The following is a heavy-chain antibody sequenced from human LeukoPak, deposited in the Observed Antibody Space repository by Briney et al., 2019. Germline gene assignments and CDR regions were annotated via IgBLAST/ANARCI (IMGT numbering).Heavy chain of an antibody. CDR3: ARAVGYYDSSGVFDY. Sequence: SETLSLTCTVSGGSISSYYWSWIRQPPGKGLEWIGYIYYSGSTNYNPSLKSRVTISVDTSKNQFFLKLSSVTAADTAVYYCARAVGYYDSSGVFDYWGQGTLVTVSS. V-gene: IGHV4-59*01. CDR2: IYYSGST. CDR1: GGSISSYY. J-gene: IGHJ4*02. D-gene: IGHD3-22*01.